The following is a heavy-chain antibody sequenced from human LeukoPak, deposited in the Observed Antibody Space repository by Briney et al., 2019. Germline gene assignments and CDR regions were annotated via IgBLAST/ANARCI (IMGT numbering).Heavy chain of an antibody. J-gene: IGHJ5*02. D-gene: IGHD2-2*01. CDR1: GGSISSYY. CDR2: IYYSGST. V-gene: IGHV4-59*01. CDR3: ARGVSTSRTLFDWFDP. Sequence: SETLSLTCTASGGSISSYYWGWLRQPPGKGLDGIGYIYYSGSTNYNPSLTSRVTISVDTSKNQFSLKLSSVTAADTAVYYCARGVSTSRTLFDWFDPWGQGTLVTVSS.